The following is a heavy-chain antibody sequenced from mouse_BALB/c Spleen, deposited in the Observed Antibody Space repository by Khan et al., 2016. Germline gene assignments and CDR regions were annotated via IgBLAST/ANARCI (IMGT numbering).Heavy chain of an antibody. J-gene: IGHJ1*01. CDR1: GFTFSNYW. Sequence: DVKLEESGGGLVQPGGSMKLSCVASGFTFSNYWMNWVRQSPETGLEWVAEIRLKSNNYATHYAESVKGRFTISRDDSKRSVYLRMNNLRAEDTGIYYCTRDGYFDVWGAGTTVTVSS. CDR2: IRLKSNNYAT. CDR3: TRDGYFDV. V-gene: IGHV6-6*02.